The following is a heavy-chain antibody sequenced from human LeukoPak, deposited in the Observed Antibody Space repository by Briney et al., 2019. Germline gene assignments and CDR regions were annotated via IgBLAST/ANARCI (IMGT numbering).Heavy chain of an antibody. CDR1: GYTFRKYN. V-gene: IGHV3-33*08. CDR3: ARVPRVKSSGYYAFDI. D-gene: IGHD3-22*01. CDR2: IWYDGSNK. J-gene: IGHJ3*02. Sequence: GGSLRLSCAASGYTFRKYNMKCVRQAPGKGRECVAVIWYDGSNKNYAESVKGRFTISRDNSKNTLYLQLNSLRADDTAVYYCARVPRVKSSGYYAFDIWGQGTMVTVSS.